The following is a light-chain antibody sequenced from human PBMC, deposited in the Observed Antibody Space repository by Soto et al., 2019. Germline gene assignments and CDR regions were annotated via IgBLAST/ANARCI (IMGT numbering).Light chain of an antibody. CDR1: SSDVGDYNY. J-gene: IGLJ3*02. CDR3: GSYTRSSTFGWV. Sequence: QSVLTQPASVSGSPGQSITISCTGTSSDVGDYNYVSWYQQHPGKAPKLMIYEVSNRPSGVSNRFSGSKSGNTASLTISGLQAEDEAAYYCGSYTRSSTFGWVFGGGTQLTVL. CDR2: EVS. V-gene: IGLV2-14*01.